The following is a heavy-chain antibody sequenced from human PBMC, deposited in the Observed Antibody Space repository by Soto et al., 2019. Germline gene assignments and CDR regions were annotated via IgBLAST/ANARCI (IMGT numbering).Heavy chain of an antibody. CDR3: ARGAGADYGSGSYYYYYGMDV. Sequence: GGSLRLSCAASGFTFSSYSMNWVRQAPGKGLEWVSSISSSSSYIYYADSVKGRFTISRDNAENSLYLQMNSLRAEDTAVYYCARGAGADYGSGSYYYYYGMDVWGQGTTVTVSS. V-gene: IGHV3-21*01. D-gene: IGHD3-10*01. CDR2: ISSSSSYI. CDR1: GFTFSSYS. J-gene: IGHJ6*02.